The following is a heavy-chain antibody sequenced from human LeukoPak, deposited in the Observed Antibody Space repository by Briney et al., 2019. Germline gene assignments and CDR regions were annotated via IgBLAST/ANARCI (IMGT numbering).Heavy chain of an antibody. J-gene: IGHJ5*02. CDR2: IKQDGSEK. D-gene: IGHD2-2*01. CDR1: GFTFSGFW. Sequence: GGSLRLSCAASGFTFSGFWMHWVRQAPGKGLEWVANIKQDGSEKYYVDSVKGRFTISRDNAKNSLYLQMNSLRDEDSAVYYCARSIYCSSVSCGGFDPWGQGTLVTVSS. V-gene: IGHV3-7*01. CDR3: ARSIYCSSVSCGGFDP.